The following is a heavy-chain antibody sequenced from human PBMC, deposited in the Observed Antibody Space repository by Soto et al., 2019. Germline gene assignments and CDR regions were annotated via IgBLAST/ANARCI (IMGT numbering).Heavy chain of an antibody. CDR1: GGSISSGDYY. V-gene: IGHV4-31*03. J-gene: IGHJ6*02. D-gene: IGHD3-16*02. CDR2: IYYSMTT. CDR3: ARDYRASYPAYYYYGMDV. Sequence: QVQLQESGPVLVKPSQTLSLTCSVSGGSISSGDYYWSWIRQHPGKVLEWIGYIYYSMTTYYNPSLKTRVPISVDTSKNQFSLKLSSVTAADTAVYYCARDYRASYPAYYYYGMDVWGQGTTVTVSS.